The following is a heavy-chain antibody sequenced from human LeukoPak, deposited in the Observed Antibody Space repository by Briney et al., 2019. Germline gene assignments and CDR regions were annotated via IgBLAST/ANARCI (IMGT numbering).Heavy chain of an antibody. V-gene: IGHV1-3*01. CDR1: GYTFTSYA. CDR2: INAGNGNT. D-gene: IGHD6-13*01. Sequence: ASVKVSCKASGYTFTSYAMHWVRQAPGQRLEWMGWINAGNGNTKYSQKFQGRVTITRDASASTAYMELSSLRSEDTAVYYCAISRGQQLAPEAPYYYGMDVWGKGTTVTGSS. CDR3: AISRGQQLAPEAPYYYGMDV. J-gene: IGHJ6*04.